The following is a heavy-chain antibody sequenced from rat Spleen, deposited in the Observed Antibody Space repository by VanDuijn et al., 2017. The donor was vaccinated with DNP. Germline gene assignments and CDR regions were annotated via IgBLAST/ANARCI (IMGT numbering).Heavy chain of an antibody. J-gene: IGHJ3*01. D-gene: IGHD1-4*01. Sequence: EVQLVESGGGLVQPGRSMKLSCGASGLTFSNADMAWVRQAPTRGLEWVASISSGGDNTYYPDSVKGRFTISRDNAKSSLYLQMNSLKSEDTATYYCARRDYPVPAYWGQGTLVTVSS. CDR3: ARRDYPVPAY. CDR2: ISSGGDNT. CDR1: GLTFSNAD. V-gene: IGHV5-25*01.